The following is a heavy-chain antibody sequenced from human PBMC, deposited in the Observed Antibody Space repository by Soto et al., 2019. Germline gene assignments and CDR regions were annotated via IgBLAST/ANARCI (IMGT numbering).Heavy chain of an antibody. CDR1: GGTFSSYA. CDR3: ARDPTLPDPSAFDI. J-gene: IGHJ3*02. Sequence: QVQLVQSGAEVKKPWSSVKFSCKASGGTFSSYAISWVRQAPGQGPESMGGIIPIFRTANYAQKLHGIGMMTADKSTSTAYMELSSLRPADTAVYYFARDPTLPDPSAFDIWVEGTMVT. V-gene: IGHV1-69*06. CDR2: IIPIFRTA.